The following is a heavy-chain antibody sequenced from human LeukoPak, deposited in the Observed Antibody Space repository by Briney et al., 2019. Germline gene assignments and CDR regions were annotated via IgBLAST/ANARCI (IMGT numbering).Heavy chain of an antibody. Sequence: GGSLRLSCEASGFTFSNYAMSWVRQAPGKGLEWVSTISGSAGYTYYADSVKGRFTISRDNSKNTLYLQINSLRAEDTAVYYCAKVETGYWGQGTLVTVSS. CDR3: AKVETGY. J-gene: IGHJ4*02. CDR1: GFTFSNYA. D-gene: IGHD1-14*01. V-gene: IGHV3-23*01. CDR2: ISGSAGYT.